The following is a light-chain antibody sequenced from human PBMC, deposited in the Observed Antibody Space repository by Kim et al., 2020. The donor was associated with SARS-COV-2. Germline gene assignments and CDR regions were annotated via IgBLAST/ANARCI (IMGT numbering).Light chain of an antibody. CDR2: AAS. Sequence: SIGDRVNLTCRASQKIATYVNWYQAKPGRAPELLVYAASNLQRGVPPRFTGSGSETDFTLTISSLQPDDLATYFCQQGYTIPLTFGGGTELEI. V-gene: IGKV1-39*01. CDR3: QQGYTIPLT. CDR1: QKIATY. J-gene: IGKJ4*01.